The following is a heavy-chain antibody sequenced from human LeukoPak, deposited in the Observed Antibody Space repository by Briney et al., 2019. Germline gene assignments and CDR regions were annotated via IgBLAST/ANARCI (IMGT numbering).Heavy chain of an antibody. D-gene: IGHD3-9*01. Sequence: SETLSLTCAVYVGSFSGYYWSWIRQTPGTGLEWIGEINHSGSTSYNPSLKSRVTVSVLTSKNQFSLKLSSVSAADTAVYYCTRDLMDYDVSTGLHHYYMDVWGQGTTVTVSS. V-gene: IGHV4-34*01. CDR3: TRDLMDYDVSTGLHHYYMDV. CDR2: INHSGST. CDR1: VGSFSGYY. J-gene: IGHJ6*02.